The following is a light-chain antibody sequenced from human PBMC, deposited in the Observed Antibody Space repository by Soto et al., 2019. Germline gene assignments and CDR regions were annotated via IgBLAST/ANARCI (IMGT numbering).Light chain of an antibody. CDR1: SSDVGGYNY. CDR2: DVS. Sequence: QSALTQPASVSGSPGQSITISCTGTSSDVGGYNYVSWYQQHPGKAPKLMIYDVSNRPSGVSNRFSGSKSGNTASLTISGLQAEDEAEYYCNSYTSSSTDVVFGGGTKLTVL. V-gene: IGLV2-14*01. J-gene: IGLJ2*01. CDR3: NSYTSSSTDVV.